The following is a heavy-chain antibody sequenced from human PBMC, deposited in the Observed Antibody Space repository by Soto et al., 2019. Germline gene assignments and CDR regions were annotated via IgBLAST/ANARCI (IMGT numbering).Heavy chain of an antibody. V-gene: IGHV3-30*03. CDR1: GFTFSNHG. J-gene: IGHJ5*02. CDR2: ISFEGSIK. Sequence: QVQLVESGGGVVQPGRSRRLSCVASGFTFSNHGMHWVRQAPGKGLEWVAVISFEGSIKYYTDSVKGRFTISRDDSKNTVYLQMNSLRDADTAVYFCARDSGVGSCSGGSCYTSNWFDPWGQGTLVTVSS. D-gene: IGHD2-15*01. CDR3: ARDSGVGSCSGGSCYTSNWFDP.